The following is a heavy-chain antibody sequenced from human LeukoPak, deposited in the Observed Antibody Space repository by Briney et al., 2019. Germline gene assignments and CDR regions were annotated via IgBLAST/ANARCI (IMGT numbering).Heavy chain of an antibody. CDR2: ISSSSSTI. V-gene: IGHV3-48*04. D-gene: IGHD5-24*01. J-gene: IGHJ5*02. CDR3: ARGSHVEMAPYNWFDP. Sequence: GGSLRLSCAASGFTFSSYSMNWVRQAPGKGLEWVSYISSSSSTIYYADSVKGRFTISRDNAKNSLYLQMNSLRAEDTAVYYCARGSHVEMAPYNWFDPWGQGTLVTVSS. CDR1: GFTFSSYS.